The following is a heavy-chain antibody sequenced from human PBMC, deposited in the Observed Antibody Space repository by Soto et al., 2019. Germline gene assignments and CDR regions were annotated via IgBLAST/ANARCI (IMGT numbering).Heavy chain of an antibody. J-gene: IGHJ6*02. CDR1: GFTFSSYW. Sequence: GGSLRLSCAASGFTFSSYWMHWVRQAPGKGLVWVSRINSDGSSTSYADSVKGRFTISRDNAKNTLYLQMNSLRAEDTAVYYCARGMRSSSWYEYYYYYGMDVWGQGTTVTVSS. CDR3: ARGMRSSSWYEYYYYYGMDV. V-gene: IGHV3-74*01. CDR2: INSDGSST. D-gene: IGHD6-13*01.